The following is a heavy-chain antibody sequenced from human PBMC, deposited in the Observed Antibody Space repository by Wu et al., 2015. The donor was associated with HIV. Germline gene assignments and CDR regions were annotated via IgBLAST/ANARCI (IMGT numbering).Heavy chain of an antibody. CDR1: GYTFTGFY. CDR3: ARGVYSGYDRDVHFDY. V-gene: IGHV1-2*02. Sequence: QVQLVQSGAEVKKPGASVKVSCKASGYTFTGFYMYWLRQAPGQGLEWMGWIKPDSGGTNYAQKFQGRVTMTRDTSISTAYMELSRLRSDDTAVYYCARGVYSGYDRDVHFDYVGPGNASVTVSS. D-gene: IGHD5-12*01. CDR2: IKPDSGGT. J-gene: IGHJ4*02.